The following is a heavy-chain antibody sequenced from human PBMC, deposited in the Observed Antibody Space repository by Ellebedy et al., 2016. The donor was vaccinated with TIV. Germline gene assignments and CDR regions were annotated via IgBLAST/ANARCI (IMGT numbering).Heavy chain of an antibody. V-gene: IGHV3-66*01. CDR1: GFTVSDYF. CDR3: ARDPGGGGDYGDNWFDP. Sequence: GESLKISCAASGFTVSDYFMTWVRQAPGKGLEWVSLIYKSGGTNYTDSVNGRFTITRDDSKNTLYLQMNSLRAEDTAVYYCARDPGGGGDYGDNWFDPWGQGTLVTVSS. CDR2: IYKSGGT. J-gene: IGHJ5*02. D-gene: IGHD3-16*01.